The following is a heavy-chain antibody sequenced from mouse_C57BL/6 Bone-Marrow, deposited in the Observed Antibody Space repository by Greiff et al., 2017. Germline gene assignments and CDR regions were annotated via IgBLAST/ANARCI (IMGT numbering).Heavy chain of an antibody. D-gene: IGHD1-1*01. CDR3: ARGGRYGGSAGFAY. CDR1: GYAFTSYW. J-gene: IGHJ3*01. V-gene: IGHV1-9*01. CDR2: IYPGGGST. Sequence: QVQLKESGAELMQPGASVKLSCKATGYAFTSYWMEWVKQTPGHGLEWIGEIYPGGGSTNYNATFKGKVTFTRDTSSNTAYMQLSSLRSEDTALYDCARGGRYGGSAGFAYWGQGTPVTVSA.